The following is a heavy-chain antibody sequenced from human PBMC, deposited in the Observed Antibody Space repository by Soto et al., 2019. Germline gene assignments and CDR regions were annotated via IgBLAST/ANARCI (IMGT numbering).Heavy chain of an antibody. CDR1: GGSIRSGGYY. Sequence: SETLSLTCTVSGGSIRSGGYYWGWVRQNPRKGLEWIGNIYYSGNTYYNPSLKSRLTISVDTSKNQFSLNLSSVTAADTAVYYCARDRLMATAGTARHYFGLDVWGQGTTVTVSS. CDR3: ARDRLMATAGTARHYFGLDV. J-gene: IGHJ6*02. D-gene: IGHD5-18*01. V-gene: IGHV4-31*03. CDR2: IYYSGNT.